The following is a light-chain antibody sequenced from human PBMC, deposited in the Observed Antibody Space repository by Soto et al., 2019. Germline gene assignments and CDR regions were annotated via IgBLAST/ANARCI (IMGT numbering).Light chain of an antibody. V-gene: IGKV3-11*01. Sequence: EIVLTQSPGTLSLSPGERATLSCRASQSFSSNFLAWYQQKPGQTPRLLIYGASNRATGIPARFSGSGSGTDFTLTISSLEPEDFAVYYCQQRSNWPPWTFGQGTKVDIK. CDR2: GAS. CDR3: QQRSNWPPWT. J-gene: IGKJ1*01. CDR1: QSFSSN.